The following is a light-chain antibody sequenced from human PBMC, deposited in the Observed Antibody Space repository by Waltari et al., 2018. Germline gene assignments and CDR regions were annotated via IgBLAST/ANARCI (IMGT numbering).Light chain of an antibody. CDR2: LVS. Sequence: DVVLPQSSLSLTVTLGRSASISCRSSQSLVHSNGNPYLNWFHQRPGQSPRRLIYLVSNRDSCIPASFGGSGSYPDFTLKINRVEAQDVGIYYCLQGTHWPPHTFGQGTKV. CDR3: LQGTHWPPHT. V-gene: IGKV2-30*02. J-gene: IGKJ2*01. CDR1: QSLVHSNGNPY.